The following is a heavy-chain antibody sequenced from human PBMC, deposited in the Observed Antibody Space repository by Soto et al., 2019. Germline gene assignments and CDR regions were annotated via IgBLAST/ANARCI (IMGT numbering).Heavy chain of an antibody. CDR3: ARTVGAAYYFDF. V-gene: IGHV4-4*07. D-gene: IGHD1-26*01. CDR1: GGSMSKYY. J-gene: IGHJ4*02. CDR2: VYTSGNT. Sequence: PSETLSLTCNVSGGSMSKYYWSWIRQPAGKGLEWIGRVYTSGNTNYNPSLKSRVTMSIDTSNNHFSLKLNSVTAADTAVYYCARTVGAAYYFDFWGQGTLVTVSS.